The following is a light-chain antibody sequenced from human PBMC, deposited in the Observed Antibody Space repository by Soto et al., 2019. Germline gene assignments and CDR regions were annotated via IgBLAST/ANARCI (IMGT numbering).Light chain of an antibody. V-gene: IGKV1-17*03. CDR1: QGISNY. J-gene: IGKJ1*01. CDR2: AAS. CDR3: QQYNSYSRT. Sequence: DIQITQSPSAMSASVGDIETLPCRASQGISNYLAWFQQKKGKVPKSLIYAASSLQSGVPSRFRGSGSGTEFTLTITRLQPDDFEAYYCQQYNSYSRTFGQGTKVDIK.